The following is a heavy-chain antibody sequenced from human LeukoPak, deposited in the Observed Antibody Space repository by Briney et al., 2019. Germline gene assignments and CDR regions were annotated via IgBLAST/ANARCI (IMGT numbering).Heavy chain of an antibody. D-gene: IGHD6-19*01. J-gene: IGHJ4*02. CDR1: GYTFTTYG. V-gene: IGHV1-18*01. Sequence: ASVKVSCKASGYTFTTYGIAWVRQAPGQGLEWMGWINPYNGNTDFAQKLQGRVTLTTDTSTSTAYMELRSLRPDDTAMYYCARGGSGWFSDSWGQGTLVTVSS. CDR3: ARGGSGWFSDS. CDR2: INPYNGNT.